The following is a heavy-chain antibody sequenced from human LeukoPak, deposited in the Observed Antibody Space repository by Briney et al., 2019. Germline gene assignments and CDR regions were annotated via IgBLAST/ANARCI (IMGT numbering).Heavy chain of an antibody. V-gene: IGHV4-39*01. D-gene: IGHD6-19*01. J-gene: IGHJ4*02. CDR3: ARMMYGNGWNRYYFDY. Sequence: PSETLSLTCTVSGDSISSYNHYWGWIRQPPGKGLEWLGSICYGGSTHDNPSLKSRVTISVDTSKNQFSLRVTSATAADTAVCYCARMMYGNGWNRYYFDYWGQGTLVTVSS. CDR1: GDSISSYNHY. CDR2: ICYGGST.